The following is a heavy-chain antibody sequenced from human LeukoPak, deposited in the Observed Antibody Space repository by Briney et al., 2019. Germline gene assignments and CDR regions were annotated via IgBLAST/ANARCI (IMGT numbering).Heavy chain of an antibody. CDR2: IYYSGST. CDR1: GGSISSTNYY. V-gene: IGHV4-61*05. J-gene: IGHJ4*02. D-gene: IGHD6-13*01. Sequence: SEILSLTCTVSGGSISSTNYYWGWIRQPPGKGLEWIGYIYYSGSTNYNPSLKRRVTISVDTSKNQFSLKLSSVTAADTAVYYCARLAAAGEALFDYWGQGTVVTSSS. CDR3: ARLAAAGEALFDY.